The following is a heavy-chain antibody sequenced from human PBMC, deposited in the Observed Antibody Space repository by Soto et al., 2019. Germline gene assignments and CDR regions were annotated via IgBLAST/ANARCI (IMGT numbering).Heavy chain of an antibody. V-gene: IGHV1-46*01. Sequence: ASVKVSCKASGYTFTSDYMHWVRQAPGQGLEWMGIINPIGGSTSYAQKFQGRVTMTRDTSTSTVYMELSSLRSEDTAVYYCARNEDYYGAGSYYRTAFDIWGQGTMVTVSS. CDR1: GYTFTSDY. D-gene: IGHD3-10*01. J-gene: IGHJ3*02. CDR2: INPIGGST. CDR3: ARNEDYYGAGSYYRTAFDI.